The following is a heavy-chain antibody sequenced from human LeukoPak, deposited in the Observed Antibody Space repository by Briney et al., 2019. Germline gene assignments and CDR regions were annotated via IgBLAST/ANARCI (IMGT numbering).Heavy chain of an antibody. CDR1: GFTFSSYG. V-gene: IGHV3-33*01. CDR3: ARGERVGAKFFAY. CDR2: IWYDGSNK. J-gene: IGHJ4*02. D-gene: IGHD1-26*01. Sequence: GRSLRLSCAASGFTFSSYGMHWVRQAPGKGLGRVAVIWYDGSNKYSADSVKGRFTICSDNSKNTLYLQMNSRRAEGTAVYFFARGERVGAKFFAYWGQGSLVTVPS.